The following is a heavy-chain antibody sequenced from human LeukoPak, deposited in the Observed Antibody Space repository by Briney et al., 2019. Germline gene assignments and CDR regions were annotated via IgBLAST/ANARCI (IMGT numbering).Heavy chain of an antibody. CDR3: ARSDAFDI. V-gene: IGHV4-31*03. CDR2: IYYSGST. CDR1: GGSISSGGYS. Sequence: SETLSLTCTVSGGSISSGGYSWSWIRQHPGKGLEWIGYIYYSGSTYYNPSLKSRVTISVDTSKTQFSLKLSSVTAADTAVYYCARSDAFDIWGQGTMVTVSS. J-gene: IGHJ3*02.